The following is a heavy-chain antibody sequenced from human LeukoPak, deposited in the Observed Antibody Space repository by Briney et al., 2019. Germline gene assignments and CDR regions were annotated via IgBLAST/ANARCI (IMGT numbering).Heavy chain of an antibody. V-gene: IGHV4-31*09. CDR1: GGSISSGGYY. CDR3: GGGGSGDPFDY. CDR2: IYYSGST. Sequence: SQTLSLTCTVSGGSISSGGYYWSWIRQHPGKGLEWIGYIYYSGSTYYNPSLKSRVTISVDTSKNQFSLKLSSVTAADPAVYDSGGGGSGDPFDYWGQGTLVTVSS. D-gene: IGHD2-15*01. J-gene: IGHJ4*02.